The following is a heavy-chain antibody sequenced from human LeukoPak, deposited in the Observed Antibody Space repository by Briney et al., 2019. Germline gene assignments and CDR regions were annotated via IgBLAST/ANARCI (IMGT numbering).Heavy chain of an antibody. CDR2: INAGNGNT. V-gene: IGHV1-3*01. J-gene: IGHJ4*02. Sequence: ASVKVSCKASGYTFTSYAMHWVRQAPGQRLEWMGWINAGNGNTKYPQEFQGRVTITRDTSASTAYMELSSLRSEDTAVYYCARVARYYDSSGYYPPDYWGQGTLVTVSS. CDR3: ARVARYYDSSGYYPPDY. D-gene: IGHD3-22*01. CDR1: GYTFTSYA.